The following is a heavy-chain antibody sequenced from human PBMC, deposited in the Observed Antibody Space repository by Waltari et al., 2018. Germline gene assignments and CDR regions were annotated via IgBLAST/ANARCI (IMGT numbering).Heavy chain of an antibody. Sequence: EVQLVESGGGLVQPGGSLRLSCAASGFTFSNYWMNWVRQAPGKGLVWCARFNTDGSITNYADSVKGRFTISRDNANNTLYLQMNSLTVDDTAVYYCARGVTTAATGTSGYWGQGALVTVSS. CDR3: ARGVTTAATGTSGY. CDR1: GFTFSNYW. V-gene: IGHV3-74*01. D-gene: IGHD6-13*01. CDR2: FNTDGSIT. J-gene: IGHJ4*02.